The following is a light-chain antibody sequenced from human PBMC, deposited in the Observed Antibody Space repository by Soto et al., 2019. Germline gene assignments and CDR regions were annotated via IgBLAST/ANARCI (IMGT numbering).Light chain of an antibody. CDR2: DAS. CDR3: QQRSDWPSIT. V-gene: IGKV3-11*01. Sequence: EIVLTQSPATLSLSPGERATLSCRASQSVSTSLAWYQQKPGQAPRLLIHDASNRATVIPVRFSGSGSGTDFTLTIDSLEPEDFAVYYCQQRSDWPSITFGQGTRLEIK. CDR1: QSVSTS. J-gene: IGKJ5*01.